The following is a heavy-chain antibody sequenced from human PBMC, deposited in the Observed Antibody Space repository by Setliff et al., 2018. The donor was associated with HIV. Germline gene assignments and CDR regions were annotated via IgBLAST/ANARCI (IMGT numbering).Heavy chain of an antibody. D-gene: IGHD6-19*01. J-gene: IGHJ5*01. V-gene: IGHV2-26*01. CDR3: AREIVVSGFRVYYQSLRLS. CDR1: GFSLGNAKMG. CDR2: IFWNDDE. Sequence: VSGPTLVNPTETLTLTCTVSGFSLGNAKMGVSWIRQSPGKALEWLAHIFWNDDESYNPSLKNRLTISKDTSKSQVVLTMINMDPVDAGTYYCAREIVVSGFRVYYQSLRLSWG.